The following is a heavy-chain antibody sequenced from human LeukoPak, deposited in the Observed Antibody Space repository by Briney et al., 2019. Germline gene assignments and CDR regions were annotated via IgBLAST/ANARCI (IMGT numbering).Heavy chain of an antibody. D-gene: IGHD4-23*01. CDR2: ISWDGGST. CDR3: AKGRGGELDY. CDR1: GFTFDDYT. Sequence: PGRSLRLSCAASGFTFDDYTMHWVRQAPGKGLEWVSLISWDGGSTYYADSVKGRFTISRDNSKNSLYLQMNSLRTEDTALYYCAKGRGGELDYWGQGTLVTVSS. V-gene: IGHV3-43*01. J-gene: IGHJ4*02.